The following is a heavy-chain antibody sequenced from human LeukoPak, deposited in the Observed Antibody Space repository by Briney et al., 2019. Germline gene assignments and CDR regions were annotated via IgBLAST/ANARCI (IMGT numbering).Heavy chain of an antibody. CDR3: ARLDCSADACYNY. V-gene: IGHV4-59*08. CDR2: INYSGRS. CDR1: GDSISSDY. J-gene: IGHJ4*02. D-gene: IGHD2-15*01. Sequence: KTSETLSLTCNVSGDSISSDYWRWIRQPPGKGLEWIGYINYSGRSSYNPALKSRVTISVDTSSNQVSLKLRSVTAADTAVYYCARLDCSADACYNYWGLGSLFTVSS.